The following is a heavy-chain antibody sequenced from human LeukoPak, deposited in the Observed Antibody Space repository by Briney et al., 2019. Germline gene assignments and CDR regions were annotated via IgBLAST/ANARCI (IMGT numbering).Heavy chain of an antibody. V-gene: IGHV5-10-1*01. D-gene: IGHD6-19*01. CDR2: IDPSNSYT. J-gene: IGHJ1*01. CDR3: AGAGIAVAGNAEYFQH. CDR1: GYSFTNYW. Sequence: GAFLRISCNGSGYSFTNYWTRWVRPMPREGLEWVGRIDPSNSYTNYSPSFQGHVTISADKSISTAYLQLSSLKASDTAMDYCAGAGIAVAGNAEYFQHWGQGTLVTVSS.